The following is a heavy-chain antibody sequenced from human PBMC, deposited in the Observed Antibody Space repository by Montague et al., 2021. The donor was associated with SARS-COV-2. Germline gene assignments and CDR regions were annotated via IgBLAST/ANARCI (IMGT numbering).Heavy chain of an antibody. V-gene: IGHV4-39*07. CDR3: ARDGAFRFESLICARNYYYCMDV. D-gene: IGHD3/OR15-3a*01. J-gene: IGHJ6*02. CDR2: VYYSGTT. CDR1: GGSISSSSYY. Sequence: SETLSLTCTVSGGSISSSSYYWGWIRQPPGKGLEWIVCVYYSGTTYYNPSLKSRVTISVDTSKNQFSLKLSSVTAADTAVYYCARDGAFRFESLICARNYYYCMDVWGQGTTVTVSS.